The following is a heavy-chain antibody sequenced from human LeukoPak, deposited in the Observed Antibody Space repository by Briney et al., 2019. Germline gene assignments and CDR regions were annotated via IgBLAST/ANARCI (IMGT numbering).Heavy chain of an antibody. CDR1: GGSFRGYY. D-gene: IGHD3-10*01. CDR2: INHSGST. J-gene: IGHJ5*02. V-gene: IGHV4-34*01. Sequence: SETLSVTCAVYGGSFRGYYWSWIRQPPGKGLEWIGEINHSGSTNYNPSLKSRVTISVDTSKNQFSLKLSSVTAADTAVYYCARGRLYYYGSGNRSGGYWFDPWGQGTLVTASS. CDR3: ARGRLYYYGSGNRSGGYWFDP.